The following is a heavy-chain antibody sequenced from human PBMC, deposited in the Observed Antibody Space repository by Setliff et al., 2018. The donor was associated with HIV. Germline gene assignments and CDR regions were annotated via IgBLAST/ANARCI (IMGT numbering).Heavy chain of an antibody. CDR1: GFTFSSYD. CDR2: IGTGGDT. D-gene: IGHD2-8*02. CDR3: AKSLLVAGNDY. Sequence: PGGSLRLSCEASGFTFSSYDFHWVRQAAGKGLEWVSAIGTGGDTYYVDSVKGRFTISRENARNSLYLQMNSLRAGDTAVYYCAKSLLVAGNDYWGQGTLVTVSS. V-gene: IGHV3-13*01. J-gene: IGHJ4*02.